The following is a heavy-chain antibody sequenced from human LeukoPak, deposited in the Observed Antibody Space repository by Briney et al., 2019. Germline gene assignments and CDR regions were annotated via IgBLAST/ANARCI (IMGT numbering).Heavy chain of an antibody. J-gene: IGHJ3*02. Sequence: PSETLSLTCTVSGGSISSGGYYWSWIRQHPGKGLEWIGYIYYSGSTYYNPSPKSRVTISVDTSKNQFSLKLSSVTAADTAVYYCARDQVYYYDSSGPQDRAFDIWGQGTMVTVSS. D-gene: IGHD3-22*01. CDR3: ARDQVYYYDSSGPQDRAFDI. V-gene: IGHV4-31*03. CDR2: IYYSGST. CDR1: GGSISSGGYY.